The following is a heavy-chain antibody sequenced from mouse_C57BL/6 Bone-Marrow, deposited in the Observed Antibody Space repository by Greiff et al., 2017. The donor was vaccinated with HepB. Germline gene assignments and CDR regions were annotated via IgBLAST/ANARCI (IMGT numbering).Heavy chain of an antibody. CDR1: GYSITSDY. CDR2: ISYSGST. Sequence: EVQLVESGPGLAKPSQTLSLTCSVTGYSITSDYWNWLRKFPGNKLEYMGYISYSGSTYYNPSLKSRISITRDTSKNQYYLQLNSVTTEDTATYYCARLLRPWYFDVWGTGTTVTVSS. J-gene: IGHJ1*03. D-gene: IGHD1-1*01. V-gene: IGHV3-8*01. CDR3: ARLLRPWYFDV.